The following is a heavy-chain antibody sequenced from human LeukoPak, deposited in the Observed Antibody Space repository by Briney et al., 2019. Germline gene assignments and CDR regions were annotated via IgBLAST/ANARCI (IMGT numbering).Heavy chain of an antibody. Sequence: SETLSLTCAVSGGSISSSNWWSWVRQPPGKGLEWIGEIYHSGSTNYNPSLKSRVTISVDKSKNQFSLKLSSVTAADTAVYYCARDWPEASTVTTLRYYYYGMDVWGQGTTVTVSS. CDR1: GGSISSSNW. J-gene: IGHJ6*02. V-gene: IGHV4-4*02. D-gene: IGHD4-17*01. CDR3: ARDWPEASTVTTLRYYYYGMDV. CDR2: IYHSGST.